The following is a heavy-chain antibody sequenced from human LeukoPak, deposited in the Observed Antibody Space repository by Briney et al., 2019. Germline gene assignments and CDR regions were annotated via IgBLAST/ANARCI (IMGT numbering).Heavy chain of an antibody. J-gene: IGHJ6*02. CDR2: IIPILGMA. Sequence: ASVKVSCKASGGTFSSYTISWVRQAPGQGLEWMGRIIPILGMANYAQKFQGRVTITADKSTSTAYMELSSLRSEDTAVYYCAGITRHYYGMDVWGQGTTVTVSS. CDR3: AGITRHYYGMDV. V-gene: IGHV1-69*02. CDR1: GGTFSSYT. D-gene: IGHD3-10*01.